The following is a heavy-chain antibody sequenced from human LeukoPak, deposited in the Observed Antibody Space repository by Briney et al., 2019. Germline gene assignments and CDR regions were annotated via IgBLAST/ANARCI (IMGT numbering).Heavy chain of an antibody. CDR3: AKGRSGSYYYGVDV. J-gene: IGHJ6*02. CDR1: GFTFSTYG. V-gene: IGHV3-30*18. D-gene: IGHD3-10*01. Sequence: GRSLRPSCAASGFTFSTYGMHWVRQAPGKGLKWVADISYDGSNQYYADSVKGRFTISRDNSKNTLYLQMNSLRGEDTAVYYCAKGRSGSYYYGVDVWGQGTTVTVSS. CDR2: ISYDGSNQ.